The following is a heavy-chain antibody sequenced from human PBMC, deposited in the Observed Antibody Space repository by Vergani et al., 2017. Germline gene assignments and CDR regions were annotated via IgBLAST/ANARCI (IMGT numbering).Heavy chain of an antibody. CDR2: IYHSGST. J-gene: IGHJ3*02. CDR3: ARKGITYYYESSGYTSRGAFDI. V-gene: IGHV4-38-2*01. CDR1: GYSISSGYY. Sequence: QVQLQESGPGLVKPSETLSLTCAVSGYSISSGYYWGWIRQPPGKGLEWIGSIYHSGSTYYNPSLKSRVTISVDTSKNQFSLKLSSVTAADTAVYYCARKGITYYYESSGYTSRGAFDIWGRGTMVTVSS. D-gene: IGHD3-22*01.